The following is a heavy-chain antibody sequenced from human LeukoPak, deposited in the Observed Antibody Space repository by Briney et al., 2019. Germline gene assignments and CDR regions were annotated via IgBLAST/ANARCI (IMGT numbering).Heavy chain of an antibody. CDR2: IYHSGST. D-gene: IGHD5-18*01. V-gene: IGHV4-38-2*02. J-gene: IGHJ4*02. CDR3: ARSPAMVTRGFDY. Sequence: SETLSLTCTVSGYSITSGYYWGWIRQPPGKGLEWIGTIYHSGSTYYNPSLKSRVTISVDTSKNQFSLKLGSVTAADTAVYYCARSPAMVTRGFDYWGQGTLVTVSS. CDR1: GYSITSGYY.